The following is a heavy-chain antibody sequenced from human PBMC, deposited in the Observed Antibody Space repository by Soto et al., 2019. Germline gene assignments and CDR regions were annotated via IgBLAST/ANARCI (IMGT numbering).Heavy chain of an antibody. CDR1: GYSFTSYW. CDR2: IYPGDSDT. V-gene: IGHV5-51*01. CDR3: ARLNSTIGYRSSTSCYNDRYYYYGMDV. J-gene: IGHJ6*02. Sequence: GESLKISCKGSGYSFTSYWIGWVRQMPGKGLEWMGIIYPGDSDTRYSPSFQGQVTISADKSISTAYLQWSSLKASDTAMYYCARLNSTIGYRSSTSCYNDRYYYYGMDVWGQGTTVTVSS. D-gene: IGHD2-2*02.